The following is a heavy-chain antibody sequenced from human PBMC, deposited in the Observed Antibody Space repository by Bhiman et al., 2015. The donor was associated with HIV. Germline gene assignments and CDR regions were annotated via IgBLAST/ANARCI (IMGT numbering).Heavy chain of an antibody. CDR1: GFTFSSYG. V-gene: IGHV3-30*18. CDR3: AKDLMGRGNYYYYYYMDV. D-gene: IGHD3-10*01. CDR2: MSCDGSNK. J-gene: IGHJ6*03. Sequence: QVQLVESGGGVVQPGRSLRLSCSASGFTFSSYGMHWVRQAPGKGLEWVAVMSCDGSNKYYADSVKGRFTISRDNSKNTLYLQMNSLRADDTAVYYCAKDLMGRGNYYYYYYMDVWGKGTTVTVSS.